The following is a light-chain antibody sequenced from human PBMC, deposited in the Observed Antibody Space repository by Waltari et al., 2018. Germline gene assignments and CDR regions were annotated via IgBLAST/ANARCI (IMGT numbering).Light chain of an antibody. CDR3: QQYGSSLYT. CDR2: GAS. Sequence: EHVLTQSPGTLSLSPGEGATLSCRASQSVSSSYLAWYQQKPGQAPRLLIYGASSRATGIPDRFSGSGSGTDFTLTISRLEPEDVAVYYCQQYGSSLYTFGQGTKLEI. CDR1: QSVSSSY. V-gene: IGKV3-20*01. J-gene: IGKJ2*01.